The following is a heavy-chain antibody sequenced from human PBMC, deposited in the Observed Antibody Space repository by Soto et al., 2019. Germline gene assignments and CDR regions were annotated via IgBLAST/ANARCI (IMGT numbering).Heavy chain of an antibody. CDR1: GGTFSSYA. CDR3: ASTGEAREGDESGRGDAFDS. J-gene: IGHJ3*02. CDR2: IIPIFGTA. V-gene: IGHV1-69*13. Sequence: SVKVSCKASGGTFSSYAISWVRQAPGQGLEWMGGIIPIFGTANYAQKFQGRVTITADESTSTANMELSSVRSEDTAVYFCASTGEAREGDESGRGDAFDSWGQGTKVTVSS. D-gene: IGHD1-26*01.